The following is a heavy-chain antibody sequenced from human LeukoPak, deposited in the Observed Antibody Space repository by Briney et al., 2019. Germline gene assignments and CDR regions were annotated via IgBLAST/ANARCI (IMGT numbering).Heavy chain of an antibody. CDR3: ARDAGLDAFDI. V-gene: IGHV4-59*01. D-gene: IGHD1-14*01. Sequence: ETLSLTSNATGGSISSYHWSSIRQPPGQGPEWIGYIYYSGSTNYNPSLKSRVTISVDTSKNQFSLKLSSVTAADTAVYYCARDAGLDAFDIWGQGTMVTVSS. J-gene: IGHJ3*02. CDR1: GGSISSYH. CDR2: IYYSGST.